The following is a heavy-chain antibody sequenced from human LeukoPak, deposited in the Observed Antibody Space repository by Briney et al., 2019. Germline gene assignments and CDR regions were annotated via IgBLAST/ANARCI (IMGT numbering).Heavy chain of an antibody. J-gene: IGHJ6*03. Sequence: SETLSLTCTVSGGSISSYYWSWIRQPPGKGLEWIGYIYYSGSTNYNPSLKSRVTISVDTSKNQFSLKLSSVTAADTAVYYCARSIAVAGTAPYYYYYMDVWGKGTTATVSS. CDR2: IYYSGST. CDR1: GGSISSYY. D-gene: IGHD6-19*01. V-gene: IGHV4-59*08. CDR3: ARSIAVAGTAPYYYYYMDV.